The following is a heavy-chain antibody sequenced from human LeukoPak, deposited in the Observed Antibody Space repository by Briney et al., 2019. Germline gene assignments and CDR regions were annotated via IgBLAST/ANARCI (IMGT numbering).Heavy chain of an antibody. D-gene: IGHD3-10*01. CDR3: ARASLLLWFGELLSPFDY. CDR1: GGSFSGYY. CDR2: INHSGST. V-gene: IGHV4-34*01. Sequence: PSETLSLTCAVYGGSFSGYYWSWIRQPPGKGLEWIGEINHSGSTNYNPSLKSRVTISVDTSKNQFSLKLSSVTAADTAVYYCARASLLLWFGELLSPFDYWGQGTLVTVSS. J-gene: IGHJ4*02.